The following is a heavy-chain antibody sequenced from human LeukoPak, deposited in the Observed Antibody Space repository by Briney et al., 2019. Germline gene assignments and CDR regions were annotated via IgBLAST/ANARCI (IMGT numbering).Heavy chain of an antibody. CDR1: GFTFSNYY. Sequence: GSLRLSCAAAGFTFSNYYMSWGRQAPGKGLEWVSAISGSGDSRFYADSVKGRFTISRDNSKTTLYVQMTSLRAEDTAVSYCAKSFLTGYSLFDSWGQGPLVTVSS. CDR2: ISGSGDSR. J-gene: IGHJ4*02. D-gene: IGHD3-9*01. CDR3: AKSFLTGYSLFDS. V-gene: IGHV3-23*01.